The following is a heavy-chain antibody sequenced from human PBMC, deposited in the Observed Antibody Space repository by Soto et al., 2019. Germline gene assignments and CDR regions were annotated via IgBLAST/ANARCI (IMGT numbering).Heavy chain of an antibody. Sequence: QITLKESGPPLARPAQTLTLTCGFSGFSLSSYGMGVAWIRQPPGKALEWLALIYWDDDKRYSPSLKDRLAISKDTSSNQVVLTITNMDPGDTATYFCAHAGDYDLLTFDHWGPGTLVTVSS. D-gene: IGHD4-17*01. J-gene: IGHJ4*02. CDR3: AHAGDYDLLTFDH. CDR2: IYWDDDK. CDR1: GFSLSSYGMG. V-gene: IGHV2-5*02.